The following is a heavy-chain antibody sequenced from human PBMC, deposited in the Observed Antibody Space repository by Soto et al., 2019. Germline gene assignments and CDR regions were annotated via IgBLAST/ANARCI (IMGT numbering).Heavy chain of an antibody. D-gene: IGHD5-18*01. CDR2: ISGSGGST. CDR1: GFTFSSYA. J-gene: IGHJ6*03. V-gene: IGHV3-23*01. CDR3: AKDDRAISYYYYYYMDV. Sequence: SLRLSCAASGFTFSSYAMSWVRQAPGKGLEWVSAISGSGGSTYYADSVKGRFTISRDNSKNTLYLQMNSLRAEDTAVYYCAKDDRAISYYYYYYMDVWGKGTTVTVSS.